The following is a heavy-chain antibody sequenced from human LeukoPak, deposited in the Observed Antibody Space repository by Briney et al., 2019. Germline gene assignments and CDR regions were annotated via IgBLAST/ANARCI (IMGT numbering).Heavy chain of an antibody. J-gene: IGHJ4*02. V-gene: IGHV3-74*01. CDR3: AELTTMVEQY. Sequence: GGSLSLFCAASGFTFSIYSMNWVRQAPGKGLVWVSRINSDESSTRYADSVKGRFTISRDNAKNTLYLQMNSLRAEDTAVYYGAELTTMVEQYWGQGTLVTVSS. D-gene: IGHD3-10*01. CDR2: INSDESST. CDR1: GFTFSIYS.